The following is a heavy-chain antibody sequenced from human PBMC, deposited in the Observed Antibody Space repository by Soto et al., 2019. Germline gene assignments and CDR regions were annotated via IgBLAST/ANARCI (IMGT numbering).Heavy chain of an antibody. D-gene: IGHD4-17*01. CDR1: GFTFSDYY. V-gene: IGHV3-11*06. J-gene: IGHJ4*02. CDR3: AREQTAVTSPYFDY. CDR2: ISGSSTYT. Sequence: GGSLRLSCAASGFTFSDYYMSWIRQAPGKGLEWVSYISGSSTYTNYADSVKGRFTISRDNARNSLYLQMNSLRAEDTAVYYCAREQTAVTSPYFDYWGQGTLVTVSS.